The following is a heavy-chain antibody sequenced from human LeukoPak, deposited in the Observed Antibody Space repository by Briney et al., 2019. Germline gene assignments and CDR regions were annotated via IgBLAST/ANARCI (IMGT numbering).Heavy chain of an antibody. Sequence: GGTLRLSCAASGFIFSDYGMSWVRQAPGKGLEWVSGVSRKSDYRAYADSVKGRFTISRDNARNSLYLQMNSLRAEDTALYYCAKERYDGSGAAYDNWGQGTLVTVSS. CDR2: VSRKSDYR. J-gene: IGHJ4*02. CDR1: GFIFSDYG. V-gene: IGHV3-20*04. CDR3: AKERYDGSGAAYDN. D-gene: IGHD3-10*01.